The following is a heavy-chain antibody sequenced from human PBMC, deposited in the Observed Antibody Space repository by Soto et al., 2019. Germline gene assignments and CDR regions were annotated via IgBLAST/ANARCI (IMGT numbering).Heavy chain of an antibody. J-gene: IGHJ6*02. V-gene: IGHV4-34*01. Sequence: QVQLQQWGAGLLKPSETLSLTCAVYGGSFSDYFWSWIRQPPSKGLEGIGEISHSGSTSYNPSLKSRVTISVDTSKNQFFLNLSSVTAADTAVYYCARGLQRRFGGYKGLGYHGMDVWGQGTTVTVSS. CDR1: GGSFSDYF. D-gene: IGHD5-12*01. CDR3: ARGLQRRFGGYKGLGYHGMDV. CDR2: ISHSGST.